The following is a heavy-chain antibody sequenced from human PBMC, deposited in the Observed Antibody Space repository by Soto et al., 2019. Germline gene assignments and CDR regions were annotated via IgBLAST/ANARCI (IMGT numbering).Heavy chain of an antibody. CDR2: IIPIFGTA. V-gene: IGHV1-69*01. CDR1: GGTFSSYA. Sequence: QVQLVQSGAEVKKPGSSVKVSCKASGGTFSSYAISWVRQAPGQGLEWMGGIIPIFGTANYAQKFQGRVTITAEESASTAYMELSSLRSEDTAVYYCAKESGYCSGGSCYSNFDYWGQGTLVTVSS. J-gene: IGHJ4*02. CDR3: AKESGYCSGGSCYSNFDY. D-gene: IGHD2-15*01.